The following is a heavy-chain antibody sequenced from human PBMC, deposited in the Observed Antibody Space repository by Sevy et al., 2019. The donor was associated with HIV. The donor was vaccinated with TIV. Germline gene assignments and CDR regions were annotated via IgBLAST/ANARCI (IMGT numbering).Heavy chain of an antibody. Sequence: SESLSLTCTVSGGSITSLYWNWIRQPPGKGLEWIVNIYYNGHINYNPSVKSRVTLSLDTSKNQFSLRLSSGTAADTAMYYCAGENAWGRGYSWGQGTLVTVSS. CDR1: GGSITSLY. V-gene: IGHV4-59*08. CDR3: AGENAWGRGYS. D-gene: IGHD1-26*01. J-gene: IGHJ4*02. CDR2: IYYNGHI.